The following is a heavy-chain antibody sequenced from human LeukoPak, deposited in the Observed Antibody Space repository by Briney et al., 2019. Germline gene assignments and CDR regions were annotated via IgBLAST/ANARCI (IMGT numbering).Heavy chain of an antibody. CDR3: ARGGDLRSLDY. Sequence: PSETLSFTCTVSGGSISSGGYYWSWIRQHPGKGLEWIGYIYYSGSTYYNPSLKSRVTISVDTSKNQFSLKLSSVTAADTAVYYCARGGDLRSLDYWGQGTLVTVSS. CDR2: IYYSGST. V-gene: IGHV4-31*03. CDR1: GGSISSGGYY. J-gene: IGHJ4*02.